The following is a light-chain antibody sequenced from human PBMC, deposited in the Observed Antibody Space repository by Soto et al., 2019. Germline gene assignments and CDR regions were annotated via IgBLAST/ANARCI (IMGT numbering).Light chain of an antibody. CDR1: SSNIGSHY. V-gene: IGLV1-51*01. CDR2: DDN. Sequence: QSVLTQPPSVSAAPGQKVTISCSGTSSNIGSHYVSWYHQLPGTAPKLLIYDDNKRPSGISDRFSGSKSGTSATLGITGLQTGDEADYYCGTWDTSLSVWVFGGGTQLTVL. CDR3: GTWDTSLSVWV. J-gene: IGLJ3*02.